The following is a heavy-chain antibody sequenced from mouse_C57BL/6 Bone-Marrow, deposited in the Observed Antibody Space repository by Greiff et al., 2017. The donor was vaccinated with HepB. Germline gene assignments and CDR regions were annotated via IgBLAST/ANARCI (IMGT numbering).Heavy chain of an antibody. J-gene: IGHJ4*01. V-gene: IGHV14-4*01. D-gene: IGHD2-4*01. Sequence: VQLQQSGAELVRPGASVKLSCTASGFNIKDDYMHWVKQRPEQGLEWIGWIDPENGDTEYASKFQGKATITADTSSNTAYLQLSSLTSEDTAVYYSTTYDYAYYAMDYWGQGTSVTVSS. CDR1: GFNIKDDY. CDR3: TTYDYAYYAMDY. CDR2: IDPENGDT.